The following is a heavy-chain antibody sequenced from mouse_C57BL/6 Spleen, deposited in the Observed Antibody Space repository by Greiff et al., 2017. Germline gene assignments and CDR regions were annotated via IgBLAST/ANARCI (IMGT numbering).Heavy chain of an antibody. D-gene: IGHD2-2*01. CDR1: GYTFTSYW. CDR2: IHPNSGST. J-gene: IGHJ1*03. Sequence: QVQLQQPGAELVKPGASVKLSCKASGYTFTSYWMHWVKQRPGQGLEWIGMIHPNSGSTNYNEKFKSKATLTVDKSSSTAYRQLSSLTSEASAVYYCARGGLRRYFDVWGTGTTVTVSA. V-gene: IGHV1-64*01. CDR3: ARGGLRRYFDV.